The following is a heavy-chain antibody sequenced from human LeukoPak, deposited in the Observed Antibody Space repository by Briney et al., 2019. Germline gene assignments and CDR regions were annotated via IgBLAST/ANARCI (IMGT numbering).Heavy chain of an antibody. CDR2: ISGGST. V-gene: IGHV3-38-3*01. CDR3: ARAAGDRIGYFDL. CDR1: GFTVSSNE. D-gene: IGHD7-27*01. Sequence: GGSLRLSCAASGFTVSSNEMSWVRQAPGKGLEWVSSISGGSTYYADSVKGRFTISRDNSKNTLYLQMNSLRAEDTAVYYCARAAGDRIGYFDLWGRGTLVTVSS. J-gene: IGHJ2*01.